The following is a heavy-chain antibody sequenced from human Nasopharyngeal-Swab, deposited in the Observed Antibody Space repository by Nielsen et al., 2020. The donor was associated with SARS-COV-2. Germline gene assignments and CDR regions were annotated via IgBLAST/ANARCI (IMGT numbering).Heavy chain of an antibody. CDR1: GVTVSSNY. CDR2: IYSGGGT. Sequence: GESLKISCAASGVTVSSNYMSWVRQAPGKGLEWVSVIYSGGGTRYADSVRGRFTISRDNSKNTLYLQMNSLRAEDTAVYYCARPEYDPWGQGTLVTVSS. CDR3: ARPEYDP. J-gene: IGHJ5*02. V-gene: IGHV3-66*04. D-gene: IGHD2/OR15-2a*01.